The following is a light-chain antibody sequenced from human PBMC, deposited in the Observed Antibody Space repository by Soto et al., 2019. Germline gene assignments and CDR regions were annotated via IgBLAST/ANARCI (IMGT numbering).Light chain of an antibody. CDR1: EGVASN. CDR2: GAS. Sequence: EIVLTQSPGSLSLSLGDSATLFCRASEGVASNYLAWYQQRPGEAPRLLIDGASTRATGIPARFSGRGSGTEFTLTISSLQSEDFAVYYCHQYNNWPWTFGQGTKVDIK. CDR3: HQYNNWPWT. V-gene: IGKV3D-15*01. J-gene: IGKJ1*01.